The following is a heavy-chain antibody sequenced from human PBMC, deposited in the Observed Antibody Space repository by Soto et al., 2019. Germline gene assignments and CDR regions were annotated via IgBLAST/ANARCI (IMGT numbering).Heavy chain of an antibody. CDR1: GFTFSRFW. D-gene: IGHD4-4*01. CDR3: TCNPPRGDYNKYARNY. V-gene: IGHV3-7*03. CDR2: IKEDGSEK. Sequence: EVQLVESGGGLVQPGGSLRLSCAASGFTFSRFWMSWVRQAPGKGLEWVANIKEDGSEKYYVDSVKGRFTISRDNAKNSLFLQMNSLRAEDTAVYFCTCNPPRGDYNKYARNYWGPGTQVTVSS. J-gene: IGHJ4*02.